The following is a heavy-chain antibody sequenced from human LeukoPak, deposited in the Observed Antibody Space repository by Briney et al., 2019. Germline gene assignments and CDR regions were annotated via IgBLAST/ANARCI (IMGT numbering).Heavy chain of an antibody. Sequence: SETLSLTCTVSGGSISSSSYYWGWIRQPPGKGLEWIGSIYYSGSTYYNPSLKSRVTISVDKSKNQFSLKLNSVTAADTAVYYCARIGYDYYGSGSTGYFDYWGQGTLATVSS. CDR2: IYYSGST. CDR3: ARIGYDYYGSGSTGYFDY. V-gene: IGHV4-39*07. D-gene: IGHD3-10*01. CDR1: GGSISSSSYY. J-gene: IGHJ4*02.